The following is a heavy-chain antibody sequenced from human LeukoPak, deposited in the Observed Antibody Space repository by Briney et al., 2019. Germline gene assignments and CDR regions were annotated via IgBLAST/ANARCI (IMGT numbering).Heavy chain of an antibody. D-gene: IGHD5-24*01. V-gene: IGHV3-74*01. CDR2: ISHDGII. CDR3: ARDWVYKIDY. CDR1: GFTFSSYV. J-gene: IGHJ4*02. Sequence: HPGGSLRLSCETAGFTFSSYVMHWVRRIPGKWLVWVSRISHDGIISYADSVKGRFTISRDNAKNTLILQMNSLRVEDTAVYYCARDWVYKIDYWGRGTLVTVSS.